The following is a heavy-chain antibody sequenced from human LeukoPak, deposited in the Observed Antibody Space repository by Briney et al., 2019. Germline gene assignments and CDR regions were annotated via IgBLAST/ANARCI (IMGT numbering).Heavy chain of an antibody. CDR2: IIPIFGTA. Sequence: SVKVSCKASGGTFSSYAISWVRQAPGQGLEWMGGIIPIFGTANYAQKFQGRVTITTDESTSTAYMELSSLRSEDTAVYYCARDRKESYYDSSGSNLEYYFDYWGQGTLVTVSS. D-gene: IGHD3-22*01. V-gene: IGHV1-69*05. J-gene: IGHJ4*02. CDR1: GGTFSSYA. CDR3: ARDRKESYYDSSGSNLEYYFDY.